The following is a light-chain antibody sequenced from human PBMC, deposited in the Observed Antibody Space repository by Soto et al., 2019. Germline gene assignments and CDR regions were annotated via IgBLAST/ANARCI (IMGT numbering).Light chain of an antibody. Sequence: EIVLTQSPGTLSLSPGERATLSCRASQSVSSSYLAWYQQKPGQAPRLLIYGASSRATGIPDRFSGSGSGTDFTLIISRLEPEDFAVYYCQQKTFGQGTKVEIK. CDR1: QSVSSSY. V-gene: IGKV3-20*01. CDR3: QQKT. CDR2: GAS. J-gene: IGKJ1*01.